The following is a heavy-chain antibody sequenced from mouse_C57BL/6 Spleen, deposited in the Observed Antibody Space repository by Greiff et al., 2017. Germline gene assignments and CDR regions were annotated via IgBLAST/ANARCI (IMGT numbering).Heavy chain of an antibody. CDR2: IYPRSGNT. J-gene: IGHJ4*01. D-gene: IGHD2-1*01. Sequence: LVESGAELARPGASVKLSCKASGYTFTSYGISWVKQRTGQGLEWIGEIYPRSGNTYYNEKFKGKPTLTADKSSSTAYMELRSLTSEDSAVYFCARTGGNEAMDYWGQGTSVTVSS. V-gene: IGHV1-81*01. CDR3: ARTGGNEAMDY. CDR1: GYTFTSYG.